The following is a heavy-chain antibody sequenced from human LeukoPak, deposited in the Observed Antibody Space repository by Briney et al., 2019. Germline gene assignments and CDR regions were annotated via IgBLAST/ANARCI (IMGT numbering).Heavy chain of an antibody. CDR1: GFTFSSSV. CDR2: IGVSGSNT. Sequence: GGSLRLSCAASGFTFSSSVMSWVRQAPGKRLEWVSTIGVSGSNTYYADSMKGRFTISRDNSKNTLYLQMNSLRAEDTAVYYCAKDQNHRLAAAVDYWGQGTLVTVSS. D-gene: IGHD6-13*01. V-gene: IGHV3-23*01. J-gene: IGHJ4*02. CDR3: AKDQNHRLAAAVDY.